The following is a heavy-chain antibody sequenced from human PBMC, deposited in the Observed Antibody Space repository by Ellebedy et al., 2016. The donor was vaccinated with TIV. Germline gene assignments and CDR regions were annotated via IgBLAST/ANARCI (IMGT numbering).Heavy chain of an antibody. V-gene: IGHV3-23*01. CDR3: AKPQAGQPWGGSYAS. Sequence: GESLKISXAASGFTFSSYSMSWVRQAPGKGLEWVSAISGSGGSTYYADSVKGRFTISRDNSKNTLYLQMNSLRAEDTAVYYCAKPQAGQPWGGSYASWGQGTLVTVSS. D-gene: IGHD1-26*01. CDR1: GFTFSSYS. J-gene: IGHJ5*02. CDR2: ISGSGGST.